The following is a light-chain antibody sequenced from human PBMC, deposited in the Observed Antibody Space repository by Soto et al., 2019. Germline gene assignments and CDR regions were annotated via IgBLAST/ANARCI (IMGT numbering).Light chain of an antibody. V-gene: IGLV1-40*01. J-gene: IGLJ3*02. Sequence: QSVLTQPPSVSGAPGQRVTISCTGSSSNIGAGYDVHWYQQLPGTAPKLLIYGNSNRPSGVPDRFSGSKSGTSASLAITGLQAEDEADYYCPSYDSTLSGSVFGGGTTLTVL. CDR3: PSYDSTLSGSV. CDR2: GNS. CDR1: SSNIGAGYD.